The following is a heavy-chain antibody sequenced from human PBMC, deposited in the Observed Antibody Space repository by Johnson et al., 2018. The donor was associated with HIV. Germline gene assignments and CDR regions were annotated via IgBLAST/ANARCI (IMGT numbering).Heavy chain of an antibody. CDR1: GFTFSTYG. V-gene: IGHV3-30*19. D-gene: IGHD4-17*01. CDR3: ARDSTPWGGDYVGYGFDI. Sequence: QVQLVESGGGVVQPGRSLRLSCAASGFTFSTYGMHWVRQAPGKGLEWVALISYDGNNKYYTDSVKGRFTISRDNAKNSLYLQMNSLRAEDTAVYYCARDSTPWGGDYVGYGFDIWGQGTMVTVSS. CDR2: ISYDGNNK. J-gene: IGHJ3*02.